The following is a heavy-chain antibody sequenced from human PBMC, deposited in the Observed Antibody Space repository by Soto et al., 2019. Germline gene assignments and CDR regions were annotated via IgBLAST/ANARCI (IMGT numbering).Heavy chain of an antibody. Sequence: QVQLVESGGGVVQPVRSLRLSCAASGFTFSSDAIQWVSQAPGKGMEWVAVISYDGSNKYYADYVKGRFTISRDNSKNTLYLQMNSLRAEDTAVYYCARDSGGFAGIAAAGKGRNFDYWGQGTLVTVSS. CDR2: ISYDGSNK. CDR3: ARDSGGFAGIAAAGKGRNFDY. CDR1: GFTFSSDA. J-gene: IGHJ4*02. V-gene: IGHV3-30-3*01. D-gene: IGHD6-13*01.